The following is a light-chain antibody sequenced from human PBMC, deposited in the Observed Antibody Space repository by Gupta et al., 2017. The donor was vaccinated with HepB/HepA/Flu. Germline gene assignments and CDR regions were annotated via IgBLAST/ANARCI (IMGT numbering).Light chain of an antibody. CDR3: SSYTSSSTRV. CDR2: DVS. CDR1: SSDVGGYNY. V-gene: IGLV2-14*01. J-gene: IGLJ2*01. Sequence: QSALTQPASVSGSPGQSITIACTGTSSDVGGYNYVSWYQQHPGKAPKLMIYDVSNRPSGFSNRFSGSKSGNTASLTISGLPAEDEADYYCSSYTSSSTRVFGGGTKLTVL.